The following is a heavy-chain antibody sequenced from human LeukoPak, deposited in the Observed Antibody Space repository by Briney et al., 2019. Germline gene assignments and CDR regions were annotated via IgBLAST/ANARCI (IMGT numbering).Heavy chain of an antibody. CDR1: GFTFSGYP. J-gene: IGHJ4*02. V-gene: IGHV3-23*01. Sequence: GGSLRLSCAASGFTFSGYPMSWARQAPGQGLEWVSTISGFGGSTYYADSVKGRFTISRDNSKNTLYLQMNSLRAEDTAVYYCAKTSYSSGWPLDYWGQGTLVTVSS. CDR3: AKTSYSSGWPLDY. CDR2: ISGFGGST. D-gene: IGHD6-19*01.